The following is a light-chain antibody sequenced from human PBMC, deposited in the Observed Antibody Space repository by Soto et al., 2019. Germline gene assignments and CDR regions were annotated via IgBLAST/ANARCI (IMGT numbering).Light chain of an antibody. CDR3: CSYAGGYTHAV. V-gene: IGLV2-11*01. Sequence: SVMTKPRSVSGPPGQSVSIYCSGTSSDVGTYNYVSWYQQHPGKAPKLMIYDVSKRPSGVPDRFSGSKSGNTASLTISGLQAEDEADYYCCSYAGGYTHAVFGGGTKVTLL. CDR1: SSDVGTYNY. J-gene: IGLJ2*01. CDR2: DVS.